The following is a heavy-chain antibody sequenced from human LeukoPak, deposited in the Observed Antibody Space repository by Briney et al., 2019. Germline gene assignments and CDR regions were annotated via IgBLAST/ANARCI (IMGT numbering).Heavy chain of an antibody. CDR1: GGSISSYY. D-gene: IGHD1/OR15-1a*01. Sequence: SETPSLTCTVSGGSISSYYWSWIRQPPGKGLEWIGYIYYSGSTNYNPSLKSRVTISVDTSKNQFSLKLSSVTAADTAVYYCARGGITGTGWFDPWGQGTLVTVSS. V-gene: IGHV4-59*01. CDR3: ARGGITGTGWFDP. CDR2: IYYSGST. J-gene: IGHJ5*02.